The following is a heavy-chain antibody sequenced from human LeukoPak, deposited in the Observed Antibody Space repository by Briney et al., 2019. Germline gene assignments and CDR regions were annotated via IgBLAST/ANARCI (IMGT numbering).Heavy chain of an antibody. V-gene: IGHV4-38-2*01. Sequence: SETPSLTCAVYGGSFSGYYWGWIQQPPGKGLEWIGSIYHSGSTYYNPSLKSRVTISVDTSKNQFSLKLSSVTAADTAVYYCARGGVGASDYWGQGTLVTVSS. CDR3: ARGGVGASDY. CDR2: IYHSGST. CDR1: GGSFSGYY. D-gene: IGHD1-26*01. J-gene: IGHJ4*02.